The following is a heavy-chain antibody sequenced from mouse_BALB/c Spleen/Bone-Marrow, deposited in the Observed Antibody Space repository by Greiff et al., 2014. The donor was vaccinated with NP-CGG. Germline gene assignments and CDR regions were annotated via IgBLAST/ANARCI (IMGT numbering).Heavy chain of an antibody. CDR1: GFTFSNYW. V-gene: IGHV6-6*02. D-gene: IGHD2-1*01. CDR2: IRLKSNNYAT. J-gene: IGHJ2*01. CDR3: TRIGNYDFDY. Sequence: DVHLVESGGGLVQPGGSMKLSCVASGFTFSNYWMNWVRRSPEKGLEWVAEIRLKSNNYATHYAESVKGRFTISRDDSKSSVYLQMNNLRAEDTGIYYCTRIGNYDFDYWGQGTTLTVSS.